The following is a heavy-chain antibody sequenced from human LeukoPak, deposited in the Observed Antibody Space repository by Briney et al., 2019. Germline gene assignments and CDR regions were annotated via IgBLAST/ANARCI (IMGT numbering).Heavy chain of an antibody. Sequence: PGGSLRLSCAASGFTFSSYAMSWVRQAPGKGLEWVSALSGSGGSTYYADSVKGRFTISRDNSKNTLYLQMNSLRAEDTAVYYCAIGVGSGSNPYYFDFWGQGTLVTVSS. V-gene: IGHV3-23*01. CDR3: AIGVGSGSNPYYFDF. D-gene: IGHD3-10*01. CDR2: LSGSGGST. J-gene: IGHJ4*02. CDR1: GFTFSSYA.